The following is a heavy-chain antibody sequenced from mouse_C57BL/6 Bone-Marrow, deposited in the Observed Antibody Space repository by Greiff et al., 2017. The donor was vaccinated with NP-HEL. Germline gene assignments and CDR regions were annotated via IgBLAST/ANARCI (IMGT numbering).Heavy chain of an antibody. CDR2: ISDGGSYT. J-gene: IGHJ3*01. CDR1: GFTFSSYA. CDR3: ARDGDYDWFAY. Sequence: EVKVEESGGGLVKPGGSLKLSCAASGFTFSSYAMSWVRQTPEKRLEWVATISDGGSYTYYPDNVKGRFTISRDIAKNNLYLQMSHLKSEDTAMYYCARDGDYDWFAYWGQGTLVTVSA. D-gene: IGHD2-4*01. V-gene: IGHV5-4*01.